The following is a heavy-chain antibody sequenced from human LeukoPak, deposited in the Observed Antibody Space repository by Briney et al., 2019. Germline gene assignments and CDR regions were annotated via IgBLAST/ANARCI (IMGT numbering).Heavy chain of an antibody. CDR3: AREEPAGSTDY. D-gene: IGHD1-14*01. V-gene: IGHV3-64*01. J-gene: IGHJ4*02. CDR1: GFTFSSFP. Sequence: GGSLSLSCVASGFTFSSFPMHWVRQAPGKGLEYVSVISGDGSRTYYTNSVKGRFTISRDNSKNTLYLQMGSLRDEDMAVYYCAREEPAGSTDYWGQGTLVTVSS. CDR2: ISGDGSRT.